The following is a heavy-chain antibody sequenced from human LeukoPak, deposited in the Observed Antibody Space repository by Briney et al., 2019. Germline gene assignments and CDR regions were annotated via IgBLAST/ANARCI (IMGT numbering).Heavy chain of an antibody. CDR1: GGTFSSYA. J-gene: IGHJ4*02. D-gene: IGHD5-18*01. CDR2: IIPIFGTA. CDR3: ASRVGTTWIQLWLPLDY. V-gene: IGHV1-69*01. Sequence: GASVTVSCTASGGTFSSYAISWVRQAPGQGLEWMGGIIPIFGTANYAQKFQGRVTITADESTSTAYMELSSLRSEDTAVYYCASRVGTTWIQLWLPLDYWGQGTLVTVSS.